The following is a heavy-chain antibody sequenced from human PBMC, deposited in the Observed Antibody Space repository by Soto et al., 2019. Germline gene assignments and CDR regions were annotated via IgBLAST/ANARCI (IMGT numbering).Heavy chain of an antibody. V-gene: IGHV1-3*01. CDR1: GYTFTSYG. D-gene: IGHD3-22*01. J-gene: IGHJ3*02. CDR3: ARESYDSSGYDAFDI. Sequence: ASVKVSCKASGYTFTSYGISWVRQAPGQRLEWMGWINAGNGNTKYSQKFQGRVTITRDTSASTAYMELSSLRSEDTAVYYCARESYDSSGYDAFDIWGQGTMVTVSS. CDR2: INAGNGNT.